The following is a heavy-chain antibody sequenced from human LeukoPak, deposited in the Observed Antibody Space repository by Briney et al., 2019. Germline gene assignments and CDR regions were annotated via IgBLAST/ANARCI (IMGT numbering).Heavy chain of an antibody. J-gene: IGHJ4*02. V-gene: IGHV3-7*04. CDR1: GFTFSSYG. CDR2: IKQDGSKK. CDR3: TRVGYIDEGIDY. D-gene: IGHD5-24*01. Sequence: PGGSLRLSCVVSGFTFSSYGFHWVRQAPGKGLEWVANIKQDGSKKSYVDSVKGRFTISRDNAKNSLYLQMNSLRAEDTAIYYCTRVGYIDEGIDYWGQGTLVTVSS.